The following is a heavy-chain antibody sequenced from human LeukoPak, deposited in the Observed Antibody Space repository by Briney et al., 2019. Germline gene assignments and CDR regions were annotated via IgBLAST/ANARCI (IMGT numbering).Heavy chain of an antibody. CDR3: ARDGIYYDGRGYSSSAPV. V-gene: IGHV4-39*07. CDR2: IFYSGST. CDR1: GGSISRSDYY. D-gene: IGHD3-22*01. Sequence: SETLSLTCTVSGGSISRSDYYWGWIRQPPGKGLEWIGSIFYSGSTYYNASLKSRVTISVDTSKNQFSLKMTSVTAADTAVYYCARDGIYYDGRGYSSSAPVWGQGIMVTVSS. J-gene: IGHJ3*01.